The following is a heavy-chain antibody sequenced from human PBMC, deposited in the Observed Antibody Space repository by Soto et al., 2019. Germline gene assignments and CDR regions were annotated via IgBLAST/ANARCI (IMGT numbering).Heavy chain of an antibody. J-gene: IGHJ3*02. CDR2: ISPYNGNT. CDR3: ASSPLAAVATGAFDI. Sequence: QGLEWMGWISPYNGNTNYAQKLQGRVTMTTDTSTSTAYMELRSLRSDDTAVYYCASSPLAAVATGAFDIWGQGTMVTV. D-gene: IGHD6-13*01. V-gene: IGHV1-18*01.